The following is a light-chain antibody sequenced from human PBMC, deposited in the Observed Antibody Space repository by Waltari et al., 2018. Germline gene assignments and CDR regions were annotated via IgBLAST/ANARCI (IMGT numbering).Light chain of an antibody. CDR2: TTN. Sequence: QSVMTQPPSASGTPGQRVTLPCSGSSSNIGRNSVNWYQQLPGTAPKLLIYTTNQRPSGVPDRFSGSKSGTSASLAISGLQSEDEADYYCAAWDDSPDGPVFGGGTKLTVL. J-gene: IGLJ3*02. CDR1: SSNIGRNS. V-gene: IGLV1-44*01. CDR3: AAWDDSPDGPV.